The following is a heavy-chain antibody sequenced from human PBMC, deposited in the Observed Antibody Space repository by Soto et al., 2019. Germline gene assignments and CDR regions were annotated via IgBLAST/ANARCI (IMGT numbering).Heavy chain of an antibody. Sequence: QVQLEQRGAGLLKPSETLSLTCAVYGGSFSGYYWTWIRQSPGKGLEWIGEIYHSGTTNYNPSLKSRAPISLDTFNNQFSLKLTSVTAADTAVYFCAKGGGSLWSWGQGILVTVSS. J-gene: IGHJ5*02. V-gene: IGHV4-34*01. CDR3: AKGGGSLWS. D-gene: IGHD3-10*01. CDR2: IYHSGTT. CDR1: GGSFSGYY.